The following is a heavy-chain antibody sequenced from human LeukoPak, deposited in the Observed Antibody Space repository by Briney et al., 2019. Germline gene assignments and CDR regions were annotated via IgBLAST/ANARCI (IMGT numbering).Heavy chain of an antibody. CDR1: GFTFSSYA. V-gene: IGHV3-7*01. J-gene: IGHJ6*03. D-gene: IGHD3-16*01. Sequence: GSLRLSCAASGFTFSSYAMSWVRQAPGKGLEWVANIKQDGSEKYYVDSVKGRFTISRDNAKNSLYLQMNSLRAEDTAVYYCARDFYALPMDIWGKGTTVTVSS. CDR2: IKQDGSEK. CDR3: ARDFYALPMDI.